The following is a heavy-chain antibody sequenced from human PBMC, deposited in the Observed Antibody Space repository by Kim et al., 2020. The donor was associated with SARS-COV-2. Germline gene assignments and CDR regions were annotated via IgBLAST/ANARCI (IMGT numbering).Heavy chain of an antibody. J-gene: IGHJ6*02. V-gene: IGHV1-18*04. CDR2: ISAYNGNT. D-gene: IGHD3-22*01. CDR3: ARINPYYYDSSGYLYGMDV. CDR1: GYTFISYG. Sequence: ASVKVSCKASGYTFISYGISWVRQAPGQGLEWMGWISAYNGNTNYTQKLQGRVTMTTDTSTSTAYMELRSLRSDDTAVYYCARINPYYYDSSGYLYGMDVWGQGTTVTVSS.